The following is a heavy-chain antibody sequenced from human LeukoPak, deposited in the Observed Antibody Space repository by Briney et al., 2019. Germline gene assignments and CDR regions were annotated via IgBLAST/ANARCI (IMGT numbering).Heavy chain of an antibody. J-gene: IGHJ6*02. CDR2: IYYSGST. CDR1: GGSISSSSYY. V-gene: IGHV4-39*01. CDR3: ARRSSSSWQWLVQGLDYYGMDV. D-gene: IGHD6-19*01. Sequence: PSETLSLTCTVSGGSISSSSYYWGWIRQPPGKGLEWIGSIYYSGSTYYNPSLKSRVTISVDTSKNQFSLKLSSVTAADTAVYYCARRSSSSWQWLVQGLDYYGMDVWGQGTTVTVSS.